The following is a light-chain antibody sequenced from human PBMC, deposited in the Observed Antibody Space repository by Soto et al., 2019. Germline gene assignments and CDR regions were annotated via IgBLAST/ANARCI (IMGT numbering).Light chain of an antibody. J-gene: IGKJ1*01. Sequence: IQMTRSPSSQSASVGDRVTMTCRASQNINNYLNWYQQKPGKAPKLLIFAAANLEIGIPSRFSGSGSGTDFTLSISNLQPEDFATYFCQQTYVTPPWAFGQGT. V-gene: IGKV1-39*01. CDR2: AAA. CDR3: QQTYVTPPWA. CDR1: QNINNY.